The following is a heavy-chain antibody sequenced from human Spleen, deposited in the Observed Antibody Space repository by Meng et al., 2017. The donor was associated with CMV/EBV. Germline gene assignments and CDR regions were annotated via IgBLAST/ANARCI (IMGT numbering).Heavy chain of an antibody. CDR3: ARGRWLHDY. D-gene: IGHD5-24*01. Sequence: QGRLVQAGAELRKPGASVKASCKASGDTFTDYYMHWVRQAPGQGLEWMGWISAYNGNTNYAQKLQGRVTMTTDTSTSTAYMELRSLRSDDTAVYYCARGRWLHDYWGQGTLVTVSS. CDR2: ISAYNGNT. V-gene: IGHV1-18*04. J-gene: IGHJ4*02. CDR1: GDTFTDYY.